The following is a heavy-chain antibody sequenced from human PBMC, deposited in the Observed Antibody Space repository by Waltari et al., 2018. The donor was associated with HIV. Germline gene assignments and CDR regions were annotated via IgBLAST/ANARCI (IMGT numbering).Heavy chain of an antibody. J-gene: IGHJ6*02. CDR2: IYTSGST. CDR1: GGSISSHY. D-gene: IGHD3-10*01. V-gene: IGHV4-4*07. Sequence: QVQLQESGPGLVKPSETLSLTCTVSGGSISSHYWSWIRQPAGKGLEWIGRIYTSGSTNYNPSLKSRVTMSVDTSKNQFSLKLSSVTAADTAVYYCAGGGDYYGSGSHHYYYYGMDVWGQGTTVTVSS. CDR3: AGGGDYYGSGSHHYYYYGMDV.